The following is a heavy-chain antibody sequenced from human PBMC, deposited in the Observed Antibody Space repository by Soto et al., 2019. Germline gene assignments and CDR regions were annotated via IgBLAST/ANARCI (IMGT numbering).Heavy chain of an antibody. V-gene: IGHV1-18*01. Sequence: QVHLVQSGVEVKTAGASVKVSCQASGYTFFTYDISWVRQAPGQGLEWMGGISTYSGDTKYAQKFQGRVTMTTDTSTTTAYLELRSLRSDDTAVYYCARHHGPTTSENWFDPWGQGTLVTVSS. J-gene: IGHJ5*02. CDR3: ARHHGPTTSENWFDP. CDR1: GYTFFTYD. CDR2: ISTYSGDT. D-gene: IGHD5-12*01.